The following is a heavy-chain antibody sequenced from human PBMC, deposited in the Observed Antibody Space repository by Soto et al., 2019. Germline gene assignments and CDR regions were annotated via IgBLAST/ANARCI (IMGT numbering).Heavy chain of an antibody. J-gene: IGHJ6*02. CDR2: ISYDGSNK. CDR1: GFTFSSYG. Sequence: PGGSLRLSCAASGFTFSSYGMHWVRQAPGKGLEWVAVISYDGSNKYYADSVKGRFTISRDNSKNTLYLQMNSLRAEDTAVYYCAKETIWFGDPYYYYGMDVWGQGTTVTVSS. V-gene: IGHV3-30*18. CDR3: AKETIWFGDPYYYYGMDV. D-gene: IGHD3-10*01.